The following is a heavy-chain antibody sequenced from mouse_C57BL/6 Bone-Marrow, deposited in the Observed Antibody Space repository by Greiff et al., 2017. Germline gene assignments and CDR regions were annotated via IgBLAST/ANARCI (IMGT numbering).Heavy chain of an antibody. CDR3: TREGLRLRFAY. CDR1: GYTFTSYW. J-gene: IGHJ3*01. CDR2: IYPGNSDT. V-gene: IGHV1-5*01. Sequence: EVQLQQSGTVLARPGASVKMSCKTSGYTFTSYWMHWVKQRPGQGLEWIGAIYPGNSDTSYNQKFKGKAKLTAVTSASTAYMGLSSLTNEDSAVYYCTREGLRLRFAYWGQGTLVTVSA. D-gene: IGHD3-2*02.